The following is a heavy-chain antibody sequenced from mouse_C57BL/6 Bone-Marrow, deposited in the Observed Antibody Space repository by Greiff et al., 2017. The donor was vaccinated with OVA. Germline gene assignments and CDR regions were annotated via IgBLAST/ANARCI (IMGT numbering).Heavy chain of an antibody. Sequence: EVNVVESGGDLVKPGGSLKLSCAASGFTFSSYGMSWVRQTPDKRLEWVATISSGGSYTYYPDSVKGRFTISRDNAKNTLYLQMSSLKSEDTAMYYCARHFYYPFAYWGQGTLVTVSA. J-gene: IGHJ3*01. CDR1: GFTFSSYG. CDR2: ISSGGSYT. CDR3: ARHFYYPFAY. D-gene: IGHD1-1*01. V-gene: IGHV5-6*01.